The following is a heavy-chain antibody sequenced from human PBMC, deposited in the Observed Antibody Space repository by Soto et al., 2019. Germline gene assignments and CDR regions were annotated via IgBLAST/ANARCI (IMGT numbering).Heavy chain of an antibody. CDR2: IKSNTDGGTT. V-gene: IGHV3-15*01. Sequence: PGGAPRLSCAAPGFTFHNASMSWVRQAPGKGLEWVGRIKSNTDGGTTAYAAPVKGRFTISRDDSKNTLYLQMNSLTTEDTAVYYCTIAITAGFCYGMDVWGQGTTVTVSS. CDR1: GFTFHNAS. D-gene: IGHD1-20*01. J-gene: IGHJ6*02. CDR3: TIAITAGFCYGMDV.